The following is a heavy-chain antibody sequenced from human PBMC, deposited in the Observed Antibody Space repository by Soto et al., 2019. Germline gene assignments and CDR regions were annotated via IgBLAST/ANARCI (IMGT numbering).Heavy chain of an antibody. CDR3: ASSSTYSTSFGLNY. CDR2: MSFDGKNK. D-gene: IGHD6-6*01. Sequence: QVQLVESGGGVVQPGRSLRLSCAASGFSFSTYAMDWVRQAPGKGLEWVAVMSFDGKNKDYAGSVKGRFTISRDNSENTLYLQMNSLRAEDTAVYYCASSSTYSTSFGLNYWGLGILVTVSS. CDR1: GFSFSTYA. J-gene: IGHJ4*02. V-gene: IGHV3-30*04.